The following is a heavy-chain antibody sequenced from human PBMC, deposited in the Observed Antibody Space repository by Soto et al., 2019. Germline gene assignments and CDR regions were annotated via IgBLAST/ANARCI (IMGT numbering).Heavy chain of an antibody. V-gene: IGHV3-21*01. J-gene: IGHJ3*02. CDR3: ARDLRYDILTGSDAFGI. Sequence: GGSLRLSCAASGVTCISYSMNWVRQAPGKGLEWVSSISSSSSYIYYADSVKGRFTISRDNAKNSLYLQMNSLRAEDTAVYYCARDLRYDILTGSDAFGIWGQGTMVTVSS. CDR1: GVTCISYS. CDR2: ISSSSSYI. D-gene: IGHD3-9*01.